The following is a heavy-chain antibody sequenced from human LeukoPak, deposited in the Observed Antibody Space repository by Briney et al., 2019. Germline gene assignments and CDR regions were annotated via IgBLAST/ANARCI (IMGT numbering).Heavy chain of an antibody. CDR2: ISGSGGST. CDR1: GFTFSSYA. J-gene: IGHJ4*02. Sequence: SRGSLRLSCAASGFTFSSYAMSWVRQAPGKGLEWVSAISGSGGSTYYADSVKGRFTISRDNSKNTLYLQMNSLRAEDTAVYYCAKDLDSRGDQYYFDYWGQGTLVTVSS. V-gene: IGHV3-23*01. D-gene: IGHD3-22*01. CDR3: AKDLDSRGDQYYFDY.